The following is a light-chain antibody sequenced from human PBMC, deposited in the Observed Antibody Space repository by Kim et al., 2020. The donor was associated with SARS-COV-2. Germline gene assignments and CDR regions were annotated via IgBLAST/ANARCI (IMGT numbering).Light chain of an antibody. CDR2: GVN. Sequence: GQSVAISCTGTSSDLGASNYVSWYQQHPGKAPKLIIYGVNKRPSGVPDRFSGSKSGNTASLTVSGLQAEDEADYFCGSSIGSSNYVFGTGTKVTVL. CDR3: GSSIGSSNYV. CDR1: SSDLGASNY. V-gene: IGLV2-8*01. J-gene: IGLJ1*01.